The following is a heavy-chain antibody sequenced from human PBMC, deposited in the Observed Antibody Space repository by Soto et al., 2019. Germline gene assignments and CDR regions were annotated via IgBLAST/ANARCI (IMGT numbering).Heavy chain of an antibody. V-gene: IGHV1-69*14. CDR2: IIPTFNTT. Sequence: QVHLVQSGAEVKKPGSSVRVSCKASGGTFSTSGISWVRQAPGQGLEWVGGIIPTFNTTNYGQRFQGSVTITADKSTMTAYLGLRRLRSADTAVYYCAKGYYGSGRGNYYCYYAMDVWGQGTTVTVSS. CDR3: AKGYYGSGRGNYYCYYAMDV. CDR1: GGTFSTSG. J-gene: IGHJ6*02. D-gene: IGHD3-10*01.